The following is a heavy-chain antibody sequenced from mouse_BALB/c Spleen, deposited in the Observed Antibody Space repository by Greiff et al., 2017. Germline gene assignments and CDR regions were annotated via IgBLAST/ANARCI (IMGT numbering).Heavy chain of an antibody. J-gene: IGHJ3*01. Sequence: EVQLQQSGAELVRPGALVKLSCKASGFNIKDYYMHWVKQRPEQGLEWIGWIVPENGNTIYDPKFQGKASITADTSSSTDYMQLSSLTSEDTAVYFCARNSFAYWGQGTLVTVSA. CDR3: ARNSFAY. CDR2: IVPENGNT. CDR1: GFNIKDYY. V-gene: IGHV14-1*02.